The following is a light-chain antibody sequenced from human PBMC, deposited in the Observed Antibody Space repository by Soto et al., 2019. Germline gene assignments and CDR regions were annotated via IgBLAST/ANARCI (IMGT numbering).Light chain of an antibody. J-gene: IGKJ2*01. CDR1: QSISNW. Sequence: DIQMTQSPSTMSASVGDRGTITCRARQSISNWLAWYQQKPGKAPKLVIYTASSLESGVTSRFSGSASGTEFTLTISSLPPDDFATYYRQQYNSYSYTFGQGTKLEIK. CDR2: TAS. CDR3: QQYNSYSYT. V-gene: IGKV1-5*03.